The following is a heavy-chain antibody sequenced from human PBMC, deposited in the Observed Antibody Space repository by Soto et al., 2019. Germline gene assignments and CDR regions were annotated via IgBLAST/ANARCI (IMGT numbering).Heavy chain of an antibody. J-gene: IGHJ4*02. CDR2: IKSKTEGGTT. D-gene: IGHD3-10*01. V-gene: IGHV3-15*01. CDR3: TTEFLVRGVADY. CDR1: GFTFSNAW. Sequence: ELQLVESGGGLAKPEGSLRLSCAASGFTFSNAWMSWVRQAPGKGLEWIGRIKSKTEGGTTHYGAPVKGRFTISRDDSKNTLYLQMNSLKTDDPAVYYCTTEFLVRGVADYWGQGTLVTVSS.